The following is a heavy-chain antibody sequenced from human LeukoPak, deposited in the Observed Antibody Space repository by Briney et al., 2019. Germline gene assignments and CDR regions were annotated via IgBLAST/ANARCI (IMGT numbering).Heavy chain of an antibody. D-gene: IGHD2-2*03. J-gene: IGHJ5*02. CDR3: ARDDGGYCSSTSCYLGWIDP. CDR2: IGTAGDT. V-gene: IGHV3-13*01. CDR1: GFTFSSYD. Sequence: GGSLRLSCAASGFTFSSYDMHWVRQATGKGLEWVSAIGTAGDTYYPGSVKGRFTISRENAKNSLYLQMNSLRAEDTAVYYCARDDGGYCSSTSCYLGWIDPWGQGTLVTVSS.